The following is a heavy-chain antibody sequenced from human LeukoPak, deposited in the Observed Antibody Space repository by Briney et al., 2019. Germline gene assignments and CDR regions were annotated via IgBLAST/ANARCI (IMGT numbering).Heavy chain of an antibody. CDR2: INHSGST. CDR1: GGSFSGYY. CDR3: ARGALRSGYSHPSDY. J-gene: IGHJ4*02. V-gene: IGHV4-34*01. Sequence: SETLSLTCAVYGGSFSGYYWSWIRQPPGKGLEWIGEINHSGSTNYNPSLKSRVTISVDTSKNQFSLKLSSVTAADTAVYYCARGALRSGYSHPSDYWGQGTLVTVSS. D-gene: IGHD3-22*01.